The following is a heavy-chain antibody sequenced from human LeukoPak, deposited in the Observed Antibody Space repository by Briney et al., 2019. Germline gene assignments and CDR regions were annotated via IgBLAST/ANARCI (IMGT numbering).Heavy chain of an antibody. Sequence: GGSLRLSCAASGFTFDDYAMHWVRQAPGKGLEWVSGISWNSGSIGYADSVKGRSTISRDNAKNSLYLQMNSLRAEDTALYYCAKDRDSSGYYSHFDYWGQGTLVTVSS. CDR2: ISWNSGSI. V-gene: IGHV3-9*01. CDR3: AKDRDSSGYYSHFDY. D-gene: IGHD3-22*01. J-gene: IGHJ4*02. CDR1: GFTFDDYA.